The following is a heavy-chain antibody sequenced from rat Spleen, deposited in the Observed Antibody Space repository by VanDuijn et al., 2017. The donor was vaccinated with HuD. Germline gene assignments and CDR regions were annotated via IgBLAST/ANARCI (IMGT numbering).Heavy chain of an antibody. CDR3: TTTYYSGPYWYFDF. CDR2: ISYDGGST. J-gene: IGHJ1*01. Sequence: EVELVESGGGLVQPGRSMKLSCAASGFTFSNYGMAWVRQAPKKGLEWVAYISYDGGSTYYRDSVKGRFTISRDNAKSTLYLQMDSLRSEDTATYYWTTTYYSGPYWYFDFWGPGTMVTVSS. V-gene: IGHV5-20*01. D-gene: IGHD1-1*01. CDR1: GFTFSNYG.